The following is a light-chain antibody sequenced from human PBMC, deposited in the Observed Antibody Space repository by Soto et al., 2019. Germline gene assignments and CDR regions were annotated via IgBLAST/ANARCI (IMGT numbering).Light chain of an antibody. CDR3: QQYNSYPYT. CDR1: QGISSY. Sequence: IQMTQSPATLSASVGDRVTITCRASQGISSYLAWYQQKPGKGPKLLIYAASTLQSGVPSRFSGSGSGTEFTLTISSLQPDDFATYYCQQYNSYPYTFGQGTKVDI. V-gene: IGKV1-9*01. J-gene: IGKJ2*01. CDR2: AAS.